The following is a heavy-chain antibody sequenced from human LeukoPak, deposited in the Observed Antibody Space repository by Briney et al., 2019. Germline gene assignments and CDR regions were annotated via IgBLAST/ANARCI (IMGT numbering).Heavy chain of an antibody. J-gene: IGHJ6*02. Sequence: PGGSLRLSCAASGFTFDDYAMNWVRQAPGKGLEWVSGISWNSGSRGYADSVKGRFAISRDNAKNALYLQMNNLRPEDTAFDYCAKAQYSSSWYDYYGMDDWGQGTTVTVSS. V-gene: IGHV3-9*01. CDR3: AKAQYSSSWYDYYGMDD. CDR2: ISWNSGSR. D-gene: IGHD6-13*01. CDR1: GFTFDDYA.